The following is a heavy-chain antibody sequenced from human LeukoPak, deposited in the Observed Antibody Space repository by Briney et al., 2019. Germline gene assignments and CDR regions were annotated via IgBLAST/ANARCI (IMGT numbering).Heavy chain of an antibody. D-gene: IGHD4-17*01. CDR2: ISGSGGST. CDR1: GFTFSSYA. V-gene: IGHV3-23*01. Sequence: PGGSLRLSCAASGFTFSSYAMSWVRQAPGKGLEWVSAISGSGGSTYYADSVKGRFTIPRDNSKNTLYLQMNSLRAEDTAVYYCANRKATVTLPATWGQGTLVTVSS. CDR3: ANRKATVTLPAT. J-gene: IGHJ5*02.